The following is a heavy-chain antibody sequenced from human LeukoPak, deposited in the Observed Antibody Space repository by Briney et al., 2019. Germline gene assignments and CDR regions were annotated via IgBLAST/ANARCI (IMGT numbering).Heavy chain of an antibody. Sequence: GGSLRLSCAASGFTFSSYSMNWVRQAPGKGLEWVSSISSSSSYIYYADSVKGRFTISRDNAKNSLYLQVNSLRAEDTALYYCTIDPSDYYETNSLDFWGQGTLVTVSS. V-gene: IGHV3-21*04. CDR1: GFTFSSYS. J-gene: IGHJ4*02. CDR2: ISSSSSYI. CDR3: TIDPSDYYETNSLDF. D-gene: IGHD3-22*01.